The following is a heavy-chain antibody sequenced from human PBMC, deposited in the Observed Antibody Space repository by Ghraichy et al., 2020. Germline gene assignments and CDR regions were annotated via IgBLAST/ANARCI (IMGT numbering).Heavy chain of an antibody. J-gene: IGHJ2*01. CDR1: GFTFSSYA. CDR2: ITGGIT. D-gene: IGHD6-6*01. V-gene: IGHV3-23*01. CDR3: AKDEGHPLAAWYFDF. Sequence: GGSLRLSCAASGFTFSSYAMSWVRQAPGKGLEWVSSITGGITFYAASVKGRFTIFRDTSKNTLYLQMNSLRAEDTAMYYCAKDEGHPLAAWYFDFWGRGTLVTVSS.